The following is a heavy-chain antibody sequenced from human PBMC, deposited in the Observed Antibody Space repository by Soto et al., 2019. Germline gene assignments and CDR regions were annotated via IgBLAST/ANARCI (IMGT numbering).Heavy chain of an antibody. Sequence: GSLRLSCAASGFTFSSYAMSWVRQAPGKWLELVSAISGSGGSTYYADSVKGRFTISRDNSKNTLYLQMNSLRAEDTAVYYCAKSPPGVVVPAAITGYYYYGMDVWGQGTTVTVSS. V-gene: IGHV3-23*01. CDR1: GFTFSSYA. J-gene: IGHJ6*02. D-gene: IGHD2-2*02. CDR3: AKSPPGVVVPAAITGYYYYGMDV. CDR2: ISGSGGST.